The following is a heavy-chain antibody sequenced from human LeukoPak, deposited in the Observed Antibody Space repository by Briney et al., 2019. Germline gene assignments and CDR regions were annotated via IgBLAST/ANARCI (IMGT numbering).Heavy chain of an antibody. Sequence: SATLSLTCAVSGYSISSGYYWGWIRQPPGKGLEWIGSIYHSGSTYYNPSLKSRVTISVDTSKNQFSLKLSSVTAADTAVYYCARAYCSGGSCLNAFDIWGQGTMVTVSS. V-gene: IGHV4-38-2*01. CDR2: IYHSGST. J-gene: IGHJ3*02. D-gene: IGHD2-15*01. CDR3: ARAYCSGGSCLNAFDI. CDR1: GYSISSGYY.